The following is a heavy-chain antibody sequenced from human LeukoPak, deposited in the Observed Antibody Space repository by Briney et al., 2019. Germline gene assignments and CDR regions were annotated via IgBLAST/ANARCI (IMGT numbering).Heavy chain of an antibody. CDR3: GRGHWGLDY. D-gene: IGHD7-27*01. CDR1: GFTFHDSY. J-gene: IGHJ4*02. V-gene: IGHV3-11*04. CDR2: ISNSGDSI. Sequence: GGSLRLSCEASGFTFHDSYMTWIRQAPGKGLEWVSFISNSGDSIYYADSVKGRFITSRDNAKSSLYLQMNSLRAEDTALYYCGRGHWGLDYWGQGALVTVSS.